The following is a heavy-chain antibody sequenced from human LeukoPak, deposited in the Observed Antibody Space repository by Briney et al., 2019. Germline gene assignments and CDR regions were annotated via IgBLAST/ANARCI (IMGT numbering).Heavy chain of an antibody. V-gene: IGHV3-66*01. CDR1: GFTVRSNY. Sequence: GESLRLSCAASGFTVRSNYMSWVRQAPGKGLEWVSVISSGGSTYCSDSVKGRFTLSRDSSKKTMYLQMKSLRAEDTALYYCSRDRMGTKSFDYWGQGTLVTVSS. CDR3: SRDRMGTKSFDY. D-gene: IGHD5-24*01. CDR2: ISSGGST. J-gene: IGHJ4*02.